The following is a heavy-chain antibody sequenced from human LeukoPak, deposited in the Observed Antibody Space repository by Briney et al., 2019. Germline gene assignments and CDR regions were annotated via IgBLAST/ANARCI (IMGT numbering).Heavy chain of an antibody. V-gene: IGHV1-24*01. CDR3: ARGRHNNC. Sequence: ASVKVSCKVSGYTLTELSMFWVRQAPGKGLEWMGSFDPEDGKTVYAQKFQGRVTMTRNTSISTAYLELSSLRSEDTAVYYCARGRHNNCWGQGTMVTVSS. CDR1: GYTLTELS. D-gene: IGHD1-20*01. J-gene: IGHJ3*01. CDR2: FDPEDGKT.